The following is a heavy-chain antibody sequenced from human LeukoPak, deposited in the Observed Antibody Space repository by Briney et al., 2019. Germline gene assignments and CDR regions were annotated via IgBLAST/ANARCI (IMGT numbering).Heavy chain of an antibody. CDR1: GFTFRDYY. Sequence: GGSLRLSCAASGFTFRDYYMSWIRQAPGKGLEWVSYISSSSSYTNYADSVKGRFTISRDNAKNSLYLQMNSLRAEDTAVYYCARAGGSSGWYEAFDYWGQGTLVTVSS. CDR3: ARAGGSSGWYEAFDY. V-gene: IGHV3-11*06. J-gene: IGHJ4*02. D-gene: IGHD6-19*01. CDR2: ISSSSSYT.